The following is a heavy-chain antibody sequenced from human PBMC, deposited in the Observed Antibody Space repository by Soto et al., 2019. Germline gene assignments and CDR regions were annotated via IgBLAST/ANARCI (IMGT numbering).Heavy chain of an antibody. CDR3: ARDAYYYDSSGYYPNDAFDI. V-gene: IGHV1-18*01. CDR2: ISACNGNT. J-gene: IGHJ3*02. CDR1: GYTFTSYG. Sequence: ASVKVSCKASGYTFTSYGISWVRQAPGQGLEWMGWISACNGNTNYAQKLQGRVTMTTDTSTSTAYMELRSLRSDDTAVYYCARDAYYYDSSGYYPNDAFDIWGQGTMVTVSS. D-gene: IGHD3-22*01.